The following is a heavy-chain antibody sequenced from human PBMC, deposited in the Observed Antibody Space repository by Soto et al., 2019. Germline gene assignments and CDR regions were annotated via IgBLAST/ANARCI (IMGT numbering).Heavy chain of an antibody. CDR1: GYTFTGYY. Sequence: ASVKVSCKASGYTFTGYYMHWVRQAPGQGLEWMGWINPNSGGTNYAQKFQGWVTMTRDTSISTAYMELSRLRSDDTAVYYCGRDGTLRFLEWSHYYYYMDVWGKGTTVTVSS. CDR2: INPNSGGT. CDR3: GRDGTLRFLEWSHYYYYMDV. D-gene: IGHD3-3*01. J-gene: IGHJ6*03. V-gene: IGHV1-2*04.